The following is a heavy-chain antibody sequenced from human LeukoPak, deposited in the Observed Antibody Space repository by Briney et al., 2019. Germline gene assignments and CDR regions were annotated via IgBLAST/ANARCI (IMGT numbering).Heavy chain of an antibody. D-gene: IGHD6-13*01. CDR2: IYYSGST. J-gene: IGHJ5*02. V-gene: IGHV4-61*08. CDR3: ARDWFEMAAAGSGGWFDP. Sequence: SETLSLTCTVSGGSISSGGYYWSWIRQPPGKGLEWIGYIYYSGSTNYNPSLKSRVTISVDTSKNQFSLKLSSVTAADTAVYYCARDWFEMAAAGSGGWFDPWGQGTLVTVSS. CDR1: GGSISSGGYY.